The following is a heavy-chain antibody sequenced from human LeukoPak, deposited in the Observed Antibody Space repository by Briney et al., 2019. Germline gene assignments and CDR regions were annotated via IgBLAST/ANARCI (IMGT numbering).Heavy chain of an antibody. J-gene: IGHJ4*02. D-gene: IGHD6-13*01. V-gene: IGHV3-20*04. CDR2: INWDGGAS. CDR1: GSSIADYG. CDR3: VRDLSASWYSLGF. Sequence: GGSLRLSCAASGSSIADYGMSWVRQPPGKGLEWVSGINWDGGASAYSDSVKGRFTISRDHGKNSLYLQMNDPRDEDTALYFCVRDLSASWYSLGFWGQGALLTVSS.